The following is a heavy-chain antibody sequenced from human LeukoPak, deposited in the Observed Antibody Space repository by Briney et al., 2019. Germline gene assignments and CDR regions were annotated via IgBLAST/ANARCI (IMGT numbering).Heavy chain of an antibody. D-gene: IGHD5-24*01. Sequence: SETLSLTCTVSGGSVSNYYWSWIRQPPGKGLEWIGYIYYSGSTNYNPSLKSRVTISVDTSKNQFSLKLSSVTAADTAVYYCAREDGYNARYFDYWGQGTLVTVSS. CDR2: IYYSGST. J-gene: IGHJ4*02. V-gene: IGHV4-59*02. CDR3: AREDGYNARYFDY. CDR1: GGSVSNYY.